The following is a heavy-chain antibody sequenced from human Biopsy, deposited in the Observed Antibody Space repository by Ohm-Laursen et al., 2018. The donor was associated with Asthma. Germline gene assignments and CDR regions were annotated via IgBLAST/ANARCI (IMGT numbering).Heavy chain of an antibody. V-gene: IGHV3-30*18. CDR2: IGFDGLKK. Sequence: SLRLSCAASGVSFSTYGMNWVRQAPGKGLEWVAVIGFDGLKKDYADSVKGRFTISRDNSKNTLYLGVTSLRAEDTAVYYCAKGKYKWNDGYYGLDVWGQGTTVTVSS. CDR3: AKGKYKWNDGYYGLDV. D-gene: IGHD1-20*01. J-gene: IGHJ6*02. CDR1: GVSFSTYG.